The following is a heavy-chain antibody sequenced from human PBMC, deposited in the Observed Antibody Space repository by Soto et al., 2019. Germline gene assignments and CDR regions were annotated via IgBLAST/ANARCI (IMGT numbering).Heavy chain of an antibody. CDR3: AHIVVAGLGYYFDY. J-gene: IGHJ4*02. Sequence: QITLKESGPTLVKPTQTLTLTCTFSGFSLSSTRMAVGWIRQPPGKALEWLALIYWDDDKRYSPFLNSRLTIPXXTXENQVVLTMSNMDPVDTARYYCAHIVVAGLGYYFDYWGQGTLVTVSS. V-gene: IGHV2-5*02. CDR1: GFSLSSTRMA. CDR2: IYWDDDK. D-gene: IGHD6-19*01.